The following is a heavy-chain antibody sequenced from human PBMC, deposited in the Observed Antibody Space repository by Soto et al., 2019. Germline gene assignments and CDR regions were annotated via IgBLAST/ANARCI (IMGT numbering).Heavy chain of an antibody. V-gene: IGHV2-5*02. CDR3: AHTSGIAVDGSFDY. CDR1: GFSLSTSGVG. CDR2: IYWDDDK. D-gene: IGHD6-19*01. Sequence: QITLKESGPTLVKPTQTLTLTCTFSGFSLSTSGVGVGWICQPPGKALEWLALIYWDDDKRYSPSLKSRLTITKDTHKNQVVLTMTNMDPVDTATYYCAHTSGIAVDGSFDYWGQGTLVTVSS. J-gene: IGHJ4*02.